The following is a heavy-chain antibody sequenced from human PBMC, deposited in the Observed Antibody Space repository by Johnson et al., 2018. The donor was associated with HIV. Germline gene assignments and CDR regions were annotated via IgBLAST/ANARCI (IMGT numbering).Heavy chain of an antibody. CDR1: GFTFDDYA. D-gene: IGHD6-6*01. CDR2: ISWNSGSI. Sequence: VQLVESGGGLVQPGRSLRLSCAASGFTFDDYAMHWVRQAPGKGLEWVSGISWNSGSIGYADSVKGRFTISRDNSKNSLYLLMNSLRTEDTAVYYCARDLRPAFDIWGQGTMVTVSS. V-gene: IGHV3-9*01. CDR3: ARDLRPAFDI. J-gene: IGHJ3*02.